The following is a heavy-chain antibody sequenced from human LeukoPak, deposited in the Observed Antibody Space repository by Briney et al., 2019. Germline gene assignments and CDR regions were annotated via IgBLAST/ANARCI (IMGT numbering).Heavy chain of an antibody. CDR1: GASIDSRTNY. D-gene: IGHD3-16*02. J-gene: IGHJ6*03. CDR2: IYTSGST. CDR3: ARDFGIREAASSFFYYYYMDV. Sequence: SQTLSLTCSVSGASIDSRTNYWSWIRQPVGKGLEWVGRIYTSGSTDYNPSLKSRATISLDTSKNQISLNLSSVTAADTAVYFCARDFGIREAASSFFYYYYMDVWGKGTTVTVS. V-gene: IGHV4-61*02.